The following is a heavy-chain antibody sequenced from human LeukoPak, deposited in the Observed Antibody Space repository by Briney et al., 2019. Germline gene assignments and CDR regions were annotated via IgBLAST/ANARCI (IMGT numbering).Heavy chain of an antibody. CDR3: ARQGPTQIRIAAAGTVDY. J-gene: IGHJ4*02. V-gene: IGHV4-39*01. Sequence: YPSETLSLTCTVSGGSISSSSYYWGWIRQPPGKGLEWIGSIYYSGSTYYHPSLKSRFTIYVDTSKNQFSLKLSSVTAADTAVYYCARQGPTQIRIAAAGTVDYWGQGTLVTLSS. CDR2: IYYSGST. CDR1: GGSISSSSYY. D-gene: IGHD6-13*01.